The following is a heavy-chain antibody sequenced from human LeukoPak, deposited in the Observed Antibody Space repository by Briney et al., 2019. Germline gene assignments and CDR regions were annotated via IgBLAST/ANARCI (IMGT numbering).Heavy chain of an antibody. CDR3: AKGHRWFGESGHDY. Sequence: GGSLRLSCAASGLTFSSYAMNWVRQAPGKGLEWVSAISGSGGSTYYADSVKGRFTISRDNSKNTLYLQMNSLRAEDTAAYYCAKGHRWFGESGHDYWGQGTLVTVSS. CDR1: GLTFSSYA. J-gene: IGHJ4*02. CDR2: ISGSGGST. V-gene: IGHV3-23*01. D-gene: IGHD3-10*01.